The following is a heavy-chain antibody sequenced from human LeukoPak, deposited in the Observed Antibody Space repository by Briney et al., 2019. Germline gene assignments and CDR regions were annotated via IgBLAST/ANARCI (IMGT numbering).Heavy chain of an antibody. V-gene: IGHV1-18*01. D-gene: IGHD4-17*01. J-gene: IGHJ4*02. Sequence: VASVKVSCKTSGYTFSNYVLTWVRQAPGQGLEWMGRISTYTGDSNYAQKFHDRITMTTDTSTSTAYMELRNLSSDDTAVYYCARTMTTMTTHGELDFWGQGTLVTVSS. CDR3: ARTMTTMTTHGELDF. CDR1: GYTFSNYV. CDR2: ISTYTGDS.